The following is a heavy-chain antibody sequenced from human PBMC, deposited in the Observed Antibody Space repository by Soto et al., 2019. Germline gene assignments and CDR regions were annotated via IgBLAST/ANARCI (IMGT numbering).Heavy chain of an antibody. CDR1: GFTVSSNY. CDR2: IYSGGST. Sequence: GGSLRLSCAASGFTVSSNYMSWVRQAPGKGLEWDSVIYSGGSTYYADAGKGRFTISRHNSKNTLYLQMNSLRAEDTAVYYCAREKRDYDILTGYYSDYYYYYMDVWGKGTTVTVSS. J-gene: IGHJ6*03. V-gene: IGHV3-53*04. CDR3: AREKRDYDILTGYYSDYYYYYMDV. D-gene: IGHD3-9*01.